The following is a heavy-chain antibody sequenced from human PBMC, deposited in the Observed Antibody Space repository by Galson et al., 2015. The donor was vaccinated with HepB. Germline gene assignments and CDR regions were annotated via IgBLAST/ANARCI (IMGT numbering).Heavy chain of an antibody. CDR2: IKQDGSEK. Sequence: SLRLSCAASGFTFSSYWMSWVRQAPGKGLEWVANIKQDGSEKYHVDSVKGRFTISRDNAKNSLYLQMNSLRAEDTAVYYCARFTTIFWRAGAFDIWGQGTMVTVSS. CDR3: ARFTTIFWRAGAFDI. J-gene: IGHJ3*02. D-gene: IGHD3-3*01. V-gene: IGHV3-7*01. CDR1: GFTFSSYW.